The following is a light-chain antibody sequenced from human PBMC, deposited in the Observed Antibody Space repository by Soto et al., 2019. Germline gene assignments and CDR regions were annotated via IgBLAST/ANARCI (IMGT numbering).Light chain of an antibody. V-gene: IGKV3-20*01. CDR2: AAS. CDR1: QNVGRNY. Sequence: EIVLTQSPGTLSLSPGERSTISCRASQNVGRNYVAWYQQKPGQAPRLLIFAASGRVTGIPDRFSGSGSGTDFTHTITRLEPEDFALYFCQQHGSSPPYTFGQGTTLEIK. CDR3: QQHGSSPPYT. J-gene: IGKJ2*01.